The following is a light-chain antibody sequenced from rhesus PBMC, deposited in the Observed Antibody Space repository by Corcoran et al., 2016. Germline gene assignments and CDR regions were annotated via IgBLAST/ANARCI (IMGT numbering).Light chain of an antibody. Sequence: DIQMTQSPSSLSASVGDTVTITCRASQGISSWLAWYQQKPGKAPNHLIYKAYRLQSGVPSRFRGSGSGTDFTLTISSLQPEDFATYYCQQYNSAPFTVGPGTKRDIK. CDR2: KAY. V-gene: IGKV1-21*01. J-gene: IGKJ3*01. CDR1: QGISSW. CDR3: QQYNSAPFT.